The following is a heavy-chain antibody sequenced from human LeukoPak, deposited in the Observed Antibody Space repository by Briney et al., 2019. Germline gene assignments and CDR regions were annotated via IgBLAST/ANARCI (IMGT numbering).Heavy chain of an antibody. D-gene: IGHD5-24*01. V-gene: IGHV1-69*05. J-gene: IGHJ6*03. CDR2: IIPIFGTA. Sequence: GASVKVSCKASGGTFSSYAISWVRQAPGQGLEWMGGIIPIFGTANYAQKFQGRVTMTRDTSISTAHMELSRLRSDDTAVYYCAREASRRWYYYYYMDVWGKGTTVTVSS. CDR3: AREASRRWYYYYYMDV. CDR1: GGTFSSYA.